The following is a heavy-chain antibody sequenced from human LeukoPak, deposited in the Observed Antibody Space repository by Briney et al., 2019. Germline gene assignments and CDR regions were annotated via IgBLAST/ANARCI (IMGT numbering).Heavy chain of an antibody. CDR1: GFTVSSNY. J-gene: IGHJ1*01. V-gene: IGHV3-53*04. CDR2: IYSGDST. Sequence: GGSLRLSCAASGFTVSSNYMSWVRQAPGKGLEWVSVIYSGDSTYYADSVKGRFTISRHNSKNTLYLQMNSLRAEDTAVYYCARGRDYVWGSYRYPGYFQHWGQGTLVTVSS. D-gene: IGHD3-16*02. CDR3: ARGRDYVWGSYRYPGYFQH.